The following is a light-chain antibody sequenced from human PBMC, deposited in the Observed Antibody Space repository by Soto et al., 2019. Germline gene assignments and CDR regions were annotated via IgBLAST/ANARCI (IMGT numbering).Light chain of an antibody. Sequence: QSALTQPPSASGSLGQSVTISCTGTSSDIGGYNYVSWYQQHPGKAPTLMIYEITKRPSGVPDRVSGSKSGNTASLTVSGLQAEDEADYYCSSYAANKNLVFGGGTKVTVL. V-gene: IGLV2-8*01. CDR3: SSYAANKNLV. J-gene: IGLJ2*01. CDR1: SSDIGGYNY. CDR2: EIT.